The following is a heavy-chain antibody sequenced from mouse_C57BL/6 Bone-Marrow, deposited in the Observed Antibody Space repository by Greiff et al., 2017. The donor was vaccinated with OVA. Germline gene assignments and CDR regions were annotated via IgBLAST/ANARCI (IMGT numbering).Heavy chain of an antibody. Sequence: QVQLQQSGPGLVQPSQSLSITCTVSGFSLTRYGVHWVRQSPGKGLEWLGVIWSGGSTDYNAAFISSLCISKDNSKSKVFFKMNSLQADDTAIYDCARKGGVYYDDVDWYLDVWGKGTTVTVAS. CDR2: IWSGGST. D-gene: IGHD2-4*01. CDR3: ARKGGVYYDDVDWYLDV. J-gene: IGHJ1*03. V-gene: IGHV2-2*01. CDR1: GFSLTRYG.